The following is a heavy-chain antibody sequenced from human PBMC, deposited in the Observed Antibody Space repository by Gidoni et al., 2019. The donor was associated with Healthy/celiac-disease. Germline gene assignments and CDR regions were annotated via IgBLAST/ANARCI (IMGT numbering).Heavy chain of an antibody. CDR3: AVSETLGGSFDY. D-gene: IGHD1-26*01. CDR1: GYTFTSYY. CDR2: INPSGGST. V-gene: IGHV1-46*03. J-gene: IGHJ4*02. Sequence: QVQLVQSGAEVKKPGASVKVSCKASGYTFTSYYMHWVRQAPGQGLEWMGIINPSGGSTSYAQKFQGRVTMTRDTSTSTVYMELSSLRSEDTAVYYCAVSETLGGSFDYWGQGTLVTVSS.